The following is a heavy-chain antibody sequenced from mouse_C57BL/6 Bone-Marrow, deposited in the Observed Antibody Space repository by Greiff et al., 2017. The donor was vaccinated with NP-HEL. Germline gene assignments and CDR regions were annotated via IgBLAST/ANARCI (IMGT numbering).Heavy chain of an antibody. CDR1: GYAFTNYL. D-gene: IGHD1-1*01. CDR2: INPGSGGT. J-gene: IGHJ1*03. Sequence: QVQLQQSGAELVRPGTSVKVSCKASGYAFTNYLIEWVKQRPGKGLEWIGVINPGSGGTNYNEKFKGKATLTADKSSSTAYMQLSSLTSEDSAVYFCARYYGSSFYWYFDVWGTGTTVTVSS. V-gene: IGHV1-54*01. CDR3: ARYYGSSFYWYFDV.